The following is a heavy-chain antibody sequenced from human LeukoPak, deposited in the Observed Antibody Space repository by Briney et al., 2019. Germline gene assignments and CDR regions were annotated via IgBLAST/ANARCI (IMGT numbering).Heavy chain of an antibody. J-gene: IGHJ4*02. CDR2: IKQDVSEK. CDR1: GFTLMTYW. D-gene: IGHD2-2*01. V-gene: IGHV3-7*01. CDR3: ARVRKDIVVVPGAMRDTYYFDY. Sequence: PGGSLRLSCAASGFTLMTYWMSWVRQAPGKGLEWVANIKQDVSEKYYVDSVKGRFTISRDNAKNSLYLQMNSLRAEDTAVYYCARVRKDIVVVPGAMRDTYYFDYWGQGTLVTVSS.